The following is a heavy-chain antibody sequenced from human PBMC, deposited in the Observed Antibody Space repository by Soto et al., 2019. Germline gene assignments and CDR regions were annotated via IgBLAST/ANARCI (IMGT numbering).Heavy chain of an antibody. Sequence: ASVKVSCKASGYTFTGYYMHWVRQAPGQGLEWMRWINPNSGGTNYAQKFQGWVTMTRDTSISTAYMELSRLRSDDTAVYYCARAYRYYDILTGYLRGVYYYYGMDVWGQGTTVTVSS. CDR3: ARAYRYYDILTGYLRGVYYYYGMDV. J-gene: IGHJ6*02. D-gene: IGHD3-9*01. CDR1: GYTFTGYY. CDR2: INPNSGGT. V-gene: IGHV1-2*04.